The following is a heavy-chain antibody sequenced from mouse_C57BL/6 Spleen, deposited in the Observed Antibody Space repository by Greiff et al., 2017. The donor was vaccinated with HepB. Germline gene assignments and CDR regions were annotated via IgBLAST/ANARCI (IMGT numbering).Heavy chain of an antibody. CDR1: GYTFTSYG. D-gene: IGHD1-1*01. Sequence: QVQLQQSGAELARPGASVKLSCKASGYTFTSYGISWVKQRTGQGLEWIGEIYPRSGNTYYNEKFKGKATLTADKSSSTAYMELRSLTSEDSAVYFCARGYYGSRGGYFDVWGTGTTVTVSS. CDR3: ARGYYGSRGGYFDV. CDR2: IYPRSGNT. J-gene: IGHJ1*03. V-gene: IGHV1-81*01.